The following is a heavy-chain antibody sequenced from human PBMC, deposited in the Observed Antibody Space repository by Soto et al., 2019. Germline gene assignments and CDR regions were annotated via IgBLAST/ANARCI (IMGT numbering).Heavy chain of an antibody. V-gene: IGHV3-23*01. CDR3: AKMPGGGFYYYYYMDV. D-gene: IGHD2-2*01. CDR2: ISGRGGST. J-gene: IGHJ6*03. CDR1: GFTFSSYA. Sequence: GGSLRLSCAASGFTFSSYAMSWVRQAPGKGLEWVSAISGRGGSTYYADSVKGRFTISRDNSKNTLYLQMNSLRAEDTAVYYCAKMPGGGFYYYYYMDVWGKGTTVTVSS.